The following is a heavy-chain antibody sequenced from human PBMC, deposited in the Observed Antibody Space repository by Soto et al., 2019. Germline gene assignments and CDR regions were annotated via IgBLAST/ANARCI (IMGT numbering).Heavy chain of an antibody. CDR2: ISYDGSNK. V-gene: IGHV3-30*03. CDR3: ARDADDHSSSGYYVFYD. CDR1: GLSFSSYG. D-gene: IGHD3-22*01. Sequence: GGSLRLSCADSGLSFSSYGMHWVRQAPGEGLEWVAAISYDGSNKNYLASVEGRFTISRDNSKNTLYLQMNALRPEDTAVYYCARDADDHSSSGYYVFYDWGKGYPVTV. J-gene: IGHJ4*02.